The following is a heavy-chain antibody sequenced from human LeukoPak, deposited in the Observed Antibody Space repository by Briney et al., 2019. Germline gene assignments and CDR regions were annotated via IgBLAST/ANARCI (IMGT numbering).Heavy chain of an antibody. CDR3: AREGVVVVVAATRYYYYYMDV. J-gene: IGHJ6*03. CDR1: GFTFSSYW. D-gene: IGHD2-15*01. Sequence: GGSLRLSCAASGFTFSSYWMSWVRQAPGKGLERVANIKQDGSEKYYVDSVKGRFTISRDNAKNSLYLQMNSLRAEDTAVYYCAREGVVVVVAATRYYYYYMDVWGKGTTVTVSS. V-gene: IGHV3-7*01. CDR2: IKQDGSEK.